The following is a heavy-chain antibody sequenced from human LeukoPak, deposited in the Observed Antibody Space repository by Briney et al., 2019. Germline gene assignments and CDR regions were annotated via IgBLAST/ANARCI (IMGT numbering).Heavy chain of an antibody. D-gene: IGHD6-13*01. CDR3: ARSWGSSWQNWFDP. CDR1: GFTFSSYA. CDR2: ISYDGSNK. J-gene: IGHJ5*02. V-gene: IGHV3-30-3*01. Sequence: GGSLRLSCAASGFTFSSYAMHWVRQAPGKGLEWVAVISYDGSNKYYADSVKGRFTISRDNSKNTLYLQMNSLRAEDTAVYYCARSWGSSWQNWFDPWGQGTLVTVSS.